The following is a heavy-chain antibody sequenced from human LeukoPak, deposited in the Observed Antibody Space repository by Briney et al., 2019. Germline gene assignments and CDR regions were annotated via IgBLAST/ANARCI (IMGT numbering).Heavy chain of an antibody. CDR1: GGTFISYA. CDR3: ARDLTIVVVPAAPGFDP. J-gene: IGHJ5*02. V-gene: IGHV1-69*01. Sequence: GSSVKVSCKASGGTFISYAISWVRQAAGQGREWRGGIIPIFGTATYAQKFQGRVTITADESTRTAYMELSSLRSEDTAVYYCARDLTIVVVPAAPGFDPWGQGTLVTVSS. D-gene: IGHD2-2*01. CDR2: IIPIFGTA.